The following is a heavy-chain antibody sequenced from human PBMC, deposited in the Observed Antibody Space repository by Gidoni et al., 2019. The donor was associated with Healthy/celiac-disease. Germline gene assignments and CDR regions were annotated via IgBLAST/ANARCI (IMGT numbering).Heavy chain of an antibody. J-gene: IGHJ4*02. CDR2: ISYDESNK. Sequence: QVQLVESGGGVVQPGRSLRLSCAASGFTFSSYAMHWVRQAPGKGLEWVAVISYDESNKYYADSVKGRFTISRDNSKNTLYLQMNSLRAEDTAVYYCARDRPLDYWGQGTLVTVSS. CDR1: GFTFSSYA. V-gene: IGHV3-30-3*01. CDR3: ARDRPLDY.